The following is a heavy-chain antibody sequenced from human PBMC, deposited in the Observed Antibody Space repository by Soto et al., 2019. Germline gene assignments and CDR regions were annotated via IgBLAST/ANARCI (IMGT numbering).Heavy chain of an antibody. Sequence: GGSLRLSCAASGFTVSSNYMSWVRQAPGKGLEWVSVIYSGGSTYYADSVKGRFTISRDNSKSTLYLQMNSLRAEDTAVYYCARVGPPPIVVEHHYFDYWGQGTLVTVSS. CDR3: ARVGPPPIVVEHHYFDY. CDR2: IYSGGST. J-gene: IGHJ4*02. V-gene: IGHV3-66*01. CDR1: GFTVSSNY. D-gene: IGHD2-21*01.